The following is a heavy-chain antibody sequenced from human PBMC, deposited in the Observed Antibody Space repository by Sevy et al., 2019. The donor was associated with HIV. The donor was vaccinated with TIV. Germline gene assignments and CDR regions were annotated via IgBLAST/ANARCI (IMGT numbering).Heavy chain of an antibody. J-gene: IGHJ5*02. D-gene: IGHD3-3*01. CDR2: INHSGST. CDR3: ARGLDDFWSGYYTGVWFDP. CDR1: GGSLSGYY. V-gene: IGHV4-34*01. Sequence: SETLSLTCAVYGGSLSGYYWSWIRQPPGKGLEWIGEINHSGSTNYNPSLKSRVTISVDTSKNQFSLKLSSVTAADTAVYYCARGLDDFWSGYYTGVWFDPWGQGTLVTVSS.